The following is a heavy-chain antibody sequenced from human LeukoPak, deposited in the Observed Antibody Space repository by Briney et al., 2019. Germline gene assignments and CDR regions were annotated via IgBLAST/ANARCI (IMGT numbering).Heavy chain of an antibody. CDR3: AKDSAYGTRAGIDY. D-gene: IGHD3-10*01. V-gene: IGHV3-23*01. Sequence: PGGSLRLSCAASGFTFSSYAMSWVRQAPGKGLEWVSAISGSGGSTYYADSVKGRFTISRDNSKNTLYLQMNSLRAEDTAVYYCAKDSAYGTRAGIDYWGQGTLVTVSS. CDR2: ISGSGGST. CDR1: GFTFSSYA. J-gene: IGHJ4*02.